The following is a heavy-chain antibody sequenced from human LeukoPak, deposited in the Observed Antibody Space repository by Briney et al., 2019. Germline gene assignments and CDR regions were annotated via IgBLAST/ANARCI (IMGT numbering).Heavy chain of an antibody. Sequence: KAGGSLRLSCAASGFTFSSYSMNWVRQAPGKGLEWVSSISSSSSYIYYADSVKGRFTISRDNAKNSLYLQMNSLRAEDTAVYYCARGVGVTYYDILTGIDYWGQETLVTVSS. CDR3: ARGVGVTYYDILTGIDY. D-gene: IGHD3-9*01. J-gene: IGHJ4*02. V-gene: IGHV3-21*01. CDR1: GFTFSSYS. CDR2: ISSSSSYI.